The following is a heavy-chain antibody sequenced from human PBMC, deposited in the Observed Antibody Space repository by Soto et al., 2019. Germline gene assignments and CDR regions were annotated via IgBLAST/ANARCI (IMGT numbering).Heavy chain of an antibody. CDR3: ARDWETGTTFGYGMDV. CDR2: IYTSGST. V-gene: IGHV4-4*07. D-gene: IGHD1-7*01. Sequence: SETLSLTCTVSGGSISSYYWSWIRQPAGKGLEWIGRIYTSGSTNYNPSLKSRVTMSVDTSKNQFSLKLSSVTAADTAVYYCARDWETGTTFGYGMDVWGQGTTVTVSS. J-gene: IGHJ6*02. CDR1: GGSISSYY.